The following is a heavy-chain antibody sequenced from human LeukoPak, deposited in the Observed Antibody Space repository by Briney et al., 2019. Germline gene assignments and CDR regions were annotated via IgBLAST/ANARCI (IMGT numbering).Heavy chain of an antibody. CDR2: MNPNSGNT. Sequence: GASVKVTCKSSGYTFTSYDINWVRQATGQGLEWMGWMNPNSGNTGYAQKFQGRVTITRNTSIRTAYMELSRLRSDDTAVYYCARDRVAAAGTYNYYYGMDVWGQGTTVTVSS. D-gene: IGHD6-13*01. J-gene: IGHJ6*02. CDR1: GYTFTSYD. V-gene: IGHV1-8*03. CDR3: ARDRVAAAGTYNYYYGMDV.